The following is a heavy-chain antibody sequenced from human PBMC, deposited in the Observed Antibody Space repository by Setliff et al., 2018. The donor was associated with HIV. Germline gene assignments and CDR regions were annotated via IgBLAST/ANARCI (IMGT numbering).Heavy chain of an antibody. CDR3: ASSLNGDSEPWYFDL. CDR1: GGSIGTTTYY. Sequence: TSETLSLTCVVSGGSIGTTTYYWGWIRQPPGKGLEWIGTIYYHGSTYYNPSLMSRVTISLDTSKNQLSLKLSSVTAADTAVYYCASSLNGDSEPWYFDLWGRGTLVTVSS. CDR2: IYYHGST. D-gene: IGHD4-17*01. V-gene: IGHV4-39*07. J-gene: IGHJ2*01.